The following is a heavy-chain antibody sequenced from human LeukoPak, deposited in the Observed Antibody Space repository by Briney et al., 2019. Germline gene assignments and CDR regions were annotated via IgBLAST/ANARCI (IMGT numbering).Heavy chain of an antibody. CDR3: ATLSTYSSNWHDY. V-gene: IGHV3-30*02. CDR2: IRNDK. CDR1: GFTFSSSG. Sequence: QPGGSLSLSCAASGFTFSSSGMHWVRQAPGKGLEWVAFIRNDKYYADSVKGRFTISRDNSKNTMYLQMNSLRAEDTAVHYCATLSTYSSNWHDYWGQGTLVTVSS. J-gene: IGHJ4*02. D-gene: IGHD2-2*01.